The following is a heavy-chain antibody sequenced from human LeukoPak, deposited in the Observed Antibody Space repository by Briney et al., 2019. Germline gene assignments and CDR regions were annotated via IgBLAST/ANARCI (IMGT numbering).Heavy chain of an antibody. J-gene: IGHJ4*02. CDR3: AREEGGNLDY. CDR1: GFTFSSYA. D-gene: IGHD4-23*01. V-gene: IGHV3-30-3*01. CDR2: ISYDGSNK. Sequence: GGSLRLSCAASGFTFSSYAMHWVRQAPGKGLEWVAVISYDGSNKYYADSVKGRFTISRDNSKNTLYPQMNSLRAEDTAVYYCAREEGGNLDYWGQGTLVTVSS.